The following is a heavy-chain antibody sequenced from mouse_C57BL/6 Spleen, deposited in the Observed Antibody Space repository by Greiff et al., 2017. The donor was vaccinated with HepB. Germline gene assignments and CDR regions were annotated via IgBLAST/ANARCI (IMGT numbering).Heavy chain of an antibody. CDR1: GYAFSSSW. CDR2: IYPGDGYT. CDR3: ARLTTVVATPFDY. V-gene: IGHV1-82*01. D-gene: IGHD1-1*01. J-gene: IGHJ2*01. Sequence: VKLVESGPELVKPGASVKISCKASGYAFSSSWMNWVKQRPGRGLEWIGRIYPGDGYTNYNGKFKGKATLTVDKSSSTAYMQLSSLTSEDSAVYFCARLTTVVATPFDYWGQGATLTVAS.